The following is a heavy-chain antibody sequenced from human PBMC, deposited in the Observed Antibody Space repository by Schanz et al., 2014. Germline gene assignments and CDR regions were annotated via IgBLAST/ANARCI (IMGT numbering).Heavy chain of an antibody. D-gene: IGHD3-22*01. J-gene: IGHJ3*01. CDR1: GFIFSAYT. CDR2: ISSGGRNI. V-gene: IGHV3-21*01. CDR3: ARGREVVAKIFDV. Sequence: VQLVESGGGLVKPGESLRLSCAASGFIFSAYTMNWVRQAPGKGLEWVSSISSGGRNISYADSLKGRFTISRDNAKNSLYLQMNSLRAEDTGVYYCARGREVVAKIFDVWGQGTMVTVSS.